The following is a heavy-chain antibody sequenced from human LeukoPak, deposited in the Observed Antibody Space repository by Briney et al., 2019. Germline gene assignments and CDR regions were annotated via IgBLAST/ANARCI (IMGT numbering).Heavy chain of an antibody. V-gene: IGHV3-30-3*01. CDR2: ISYDGSNK. D-gene: IGHD6-13*01. J-gene: IGHJ4*02. Sequence: GRSLRLSCAASGFTFSNYVMHWVRQAPGKGLEWVAVISYDGSNKYYAVSVKGRFTISRDNAKNSLYLQMNSLRAEDTAVYYCARDLGLAGCWDYWGQGTLVTVSS. CDR1: GFTFSNYV. CDR3: ARDLGLAGCWDY.